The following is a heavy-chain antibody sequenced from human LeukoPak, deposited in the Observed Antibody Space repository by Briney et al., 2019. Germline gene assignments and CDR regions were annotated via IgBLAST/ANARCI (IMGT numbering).Heavy chain of an antibody. V-gene: IGHV3-23*01. CDR3: AKDVLPREWPQAPFDY. CDR1: GFTFSSYA. CDR2: ISGSGGST. Sequence: GGFLRLSCAASGFTFSSYAMSWVRQAPGKGLEWVSAISGSGGSTYYADSVKGRFTISRDNSKNTLYLQMNSLRAEDTAVYYCAKDVLPREWPQAPFDYWGQGTLVTVSS. D-gene: IGHD3-3*01. J-gene: IGHJ4*02.